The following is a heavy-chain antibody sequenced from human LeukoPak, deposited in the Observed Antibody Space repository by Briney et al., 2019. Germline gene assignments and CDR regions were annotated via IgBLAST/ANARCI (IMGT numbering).Heavy chain of an antibody. CDR3: ARDQEGFDY. J-gene: IGHJ4*02. CDR2: IYPRDGST. Sequence: ASVKDSCKASGYTFTNNYLHWVRQAPGQGLEWMGMIYPRDGSTSYAQNFQGRVTVTRDTSTTTVHMGLRGLRSEDTAVYYCARDQEGFDYWGQGTVVTVSS. V-gene: IGHV1-46*01. CDR1: GYTFTNNY.